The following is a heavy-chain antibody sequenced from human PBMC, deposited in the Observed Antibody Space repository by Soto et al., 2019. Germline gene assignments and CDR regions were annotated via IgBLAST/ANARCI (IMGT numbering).Heavy chain of an antibody. J-gene: IGHJ6*02. D-gene: IGHD2-15*01. Sequence: SVKVSCKASGGTFSSYTISWVRQAPGQGLEWMGRIIPILGIANYAQKFQGRVTMTRNTSISTAYMELSSLRSEDTAVYYCARAFGRVAATKYYYYGMDVWGQGNTVTVSS. CDR3: ARAFGRVAATKYYYYGMDV. CDR1: GGTFSSYT. V-gene: IGHV1-69*02. CDR2: IIPILGIA.